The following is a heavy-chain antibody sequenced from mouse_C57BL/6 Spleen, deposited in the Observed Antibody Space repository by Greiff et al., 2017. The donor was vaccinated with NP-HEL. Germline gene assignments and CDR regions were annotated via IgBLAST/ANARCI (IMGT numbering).Heavy chain of an antibody. V-gene: IGHV5-16*01. D-gene: IGHD2-3*01. CDR1: GFTFSDYY. CDR2: INYDGSST. J-gene: IGHJ2*01. CDR3: ARNDGYYLYYFDD. Sequence: EVKVVESEGGLVQPGSSMKLSCTASGFTFSDYYMAWVRQVPEKGLEWVANINYDGSSTYYLDSLKSRFIISRDNAKNILYLQMSSLTSEDTATYDCARNDGYYLYYFDDWGQGTTLTVSS.